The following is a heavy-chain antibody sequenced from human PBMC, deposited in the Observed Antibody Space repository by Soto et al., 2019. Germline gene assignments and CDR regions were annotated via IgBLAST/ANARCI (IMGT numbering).Heavy chain of an antibody. CDR1: GGSISSGGYS. D-gene: IGHD3-10*01. Sequence: SETLSLTCAVSGGSISSGGYSWSWIRQPPGKGLEWIGYIYHSGSTYYNPSLKSRVTISVDRSKNQFSLKLSSVTAADTAVYYCARSSVRGFGELFRPPYYYGMDVWGQGTTVTVSS. CDR2: IYHSGST. CDR3: ARSSVRGFGELFRPPYYYGMDV. J-gene: IGHJ6*02. V-gene: IGHV4-30-2*01.